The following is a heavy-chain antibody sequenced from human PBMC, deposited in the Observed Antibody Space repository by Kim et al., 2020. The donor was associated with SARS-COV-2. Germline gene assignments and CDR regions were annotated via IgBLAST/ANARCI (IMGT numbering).Heavy chain of an antibody. CDR2: ISAYNGNT. Sequence: ASVKVSCKASGYTFTSYGISWVRQAPGQGLEWMGWISAYNGNTNYAQKLQGRVTMTTDTSTSTAYMELRSLRSDDTAVYYCARGGSYDFWSGPYGMDVWGQGTTVTVSS. CDR1: GYTFTSYG. V-gene: IGHV1-18*01. J-gene: IGHJ6*02. CDR3: ARGGSYDFWSGPYGMDV. D-gene: IGHD3-3*01.